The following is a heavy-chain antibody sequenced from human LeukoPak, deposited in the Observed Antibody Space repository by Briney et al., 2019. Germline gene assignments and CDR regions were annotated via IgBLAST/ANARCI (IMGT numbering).Heavy chain of an antibody. CDR3: ARDQIFGVVIIGNGMDV. D-gene: IGHD3-3*01. CDR2: ISAYNGNT. CDR1: GGTFSSYA. V-gene: IGHV1-18*01. J-gene: IGHJ6*02. Sequence: GASVKVSCKASGGTFSSYATSWVRQAPGQGLEWMGWISAYNGNTNYAQKLQGRVTMTTDTSTSTAYMELRSLRSDDTAVYYCARDQIFGVVIIGNGMDVWGQGTTVTVSS.